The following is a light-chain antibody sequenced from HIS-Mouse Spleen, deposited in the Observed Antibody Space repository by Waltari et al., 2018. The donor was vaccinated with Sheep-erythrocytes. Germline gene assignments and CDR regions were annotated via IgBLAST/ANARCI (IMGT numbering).Light chain of an antibody. CDR1: QSLLHSNGYNY. Sequence: DIVMTQSPLSLPVTPGEPASISCRSSQSLLHSNGYNYLDWYLQKPGQSPQLLIYLGSHRASVVPDRFRGRGSGTDFTLRSSRVEAEDVGVYYCMQALQTPRTFGGGTKVEIK. J-gene: IGKJ4*01. V-gene: IGKV2-28*01. CDR3: MQALQTPRT. CDR2: LGS.